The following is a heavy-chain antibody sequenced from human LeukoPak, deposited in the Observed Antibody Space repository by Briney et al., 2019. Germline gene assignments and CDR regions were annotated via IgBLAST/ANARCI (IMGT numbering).Heavy chain of an antibody. CDR1: GFTFSSYS. V-gene: IGHV3-48*04. CDR2: ISTSSGTI. Sequence: GGSLRLSCAASGFTFSSYSMNWVRQAPGKGLDWVSYISTSSGTIYYADSVKGRFTISRDNAKNSLYLQMNSLRAEDTAVYYCAKYAGSSALDYWGQGTLVTVSS. J-gene: IGHJ4*02. D-gene: IGHD2-2*01. CDR3: AKYAGSSALDY.